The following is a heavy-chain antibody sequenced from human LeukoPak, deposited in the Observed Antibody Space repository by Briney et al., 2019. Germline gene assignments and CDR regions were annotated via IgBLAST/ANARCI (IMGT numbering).Heavy chain of an antibody. CDR2: INPNSGGT. D-gene: IGHD1-20*01. Sequence: APVKAPCKAFGYTFTGYYMHWFRQAPGQGLGGMGWINPNSGGTNYAQKFQGRVTMTRDTSISTAYMELSRLRSDDTAVYYCARDINGYGDFPYWGQGTLVTVSS. J-gene: IGHJ4*02. V-gene: IGHV1-2*02. CDR3: ARDINGYGDFPY. CDR1: GYTFTGYY.